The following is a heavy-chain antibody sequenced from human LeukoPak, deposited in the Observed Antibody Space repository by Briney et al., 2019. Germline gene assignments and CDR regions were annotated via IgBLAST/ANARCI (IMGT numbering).Heavy chain of an antibody. CDR1: GFTFSSYS. D-gene: IGHD6-13*01. CDR2: ISSSSSYI. V-gene: IGHV3-21*01. CDR3: ARQYSSSWYYFDY. Sequence: GGSLRLSCAASGFTFSSYSMNGVRQAPGKGLEWVSSISSSSSYIFYSDSVKGRFTISRDNAKNSRYLQMNSLRAEDTAVYYCARQYSSSWYYFDYWGQGTLVTVSS. J-gene: IGHJ4*02.